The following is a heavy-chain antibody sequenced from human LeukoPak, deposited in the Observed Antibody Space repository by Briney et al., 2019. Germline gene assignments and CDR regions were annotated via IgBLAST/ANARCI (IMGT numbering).Heavy chain of an antibody. CDR1: GGSISSSGYY. V-gene: IGHV4-39*07. CDR3: ARDSRRELLHAFDI. J-gene: IGHJ3*02. Sequence: SETLSLTCTVSGGSISSSGYYWGWLRQPPGKGLEWIGSIYYSGSTYYNPSLKSRVTIPVDTSKNQFSLKLSSVTAADTAVYYCARDSRRELLHAFDIWGQGTMVTVSS. CDR2: IYYSGST. D-gene: IGHD1-26*01.